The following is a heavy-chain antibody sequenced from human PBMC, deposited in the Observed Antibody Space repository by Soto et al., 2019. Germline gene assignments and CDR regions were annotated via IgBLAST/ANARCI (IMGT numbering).Heavy chain of an antibody. CDR1: GYSFTNYG. J-gene: IGHJ4*02. CDR2: ISVYNGNI. D-gene: IGHD2-2*01. V-gene: IGHV1-18*04. Sequence: QVQLVQSGAEVKKPGASVKVSCKASGYSFTNYGFSWVRQAPGQGLEWMGWISVYNGNINFAEKFQGRVTTTTDTSTSTAYMELRNLRSDDTAVYYCARELGYCSGASCYWGDYWGQGTLVTVSS. CDR3: ARELGYCSGASCYWGDY.